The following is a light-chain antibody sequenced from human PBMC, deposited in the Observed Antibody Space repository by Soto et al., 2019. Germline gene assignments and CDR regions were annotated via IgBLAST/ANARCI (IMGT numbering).Light chain of an antibody. Sequence: DIQMTQSPSSLSASVGDRVTITCRASQSISSYLNWYQQKPGKAPKLLIYAASSLQSGVPSRFSDSGSGTDFTLTISSLQPEDFATYHCQQSYSIPLTGGGGTKVEIK. CDR3: QQSYSIPLT. J-gene: IGKJ4*01. V-gene: IGKV1-39*01. CDR1: QSISSY. CDR2: AAS.